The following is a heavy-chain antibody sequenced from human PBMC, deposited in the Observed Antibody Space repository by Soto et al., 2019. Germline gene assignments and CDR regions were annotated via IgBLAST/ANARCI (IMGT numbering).Heavy chain of an antibody. V-gene: IGHV3-23*01. CDR2: ISGSGGST. CDR1: GFTFSSYA. J-gene: IGHJ4*02. Sequence: EVQLLESGGGLVQPGGSLRLSCAASGFTFSSYAMSWVHQAPGKGLEWVSAISGSGGSTYYADSVKGRFTISRDNSMNTLYLQMNSLSAEDTAVYYCAKGHSGDYRGSDYWGQGTLVTFSS. CDR3: AKGHSGDYRGSDY. D-gene: IGHD6-19*01.